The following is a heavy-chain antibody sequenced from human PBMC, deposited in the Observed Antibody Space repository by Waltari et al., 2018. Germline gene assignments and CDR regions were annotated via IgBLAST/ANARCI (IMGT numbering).Heavy chain of an antibody. CDR2: IYYSGST. D-gene: IGHD3-22*01. CDR3: ARHPGHYYDSSDHFDY. V-gene: IGHV4-59*08. Sequence: QVQLQESGPGLVKPSETLSLTCTVSGGSISSYYWSWIRQPPGKGLEWIGYIYYSGSTNYNPSLKSRVTISVDTSKNQFSLKLSSVTAADTAVYYCARHPGHYYDSSDHFDYWGQGTLVTVSS. CDR1: GGSISSYY. J-gene: IGHJ4*02.